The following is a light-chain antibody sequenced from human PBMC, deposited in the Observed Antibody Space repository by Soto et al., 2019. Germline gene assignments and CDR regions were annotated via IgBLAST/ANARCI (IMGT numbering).Light chain of an antibody. CDR2: DVS. J-gene: IGLJ1*01. CDR3: SSYTSSGTYV. Sequence: QPVLTQPASVSGSPVHSITISCTGTSSDVGGYEFVSWYQQHPDNAPKLIIYDVSDRPSGESSRFSGSKSANTASLTISGLQAEDEADYYCSSYTSSGTYVFGTGTKVTVL. V-gene: IGLV2-14*01. CDR1: SSDVGGYEF.